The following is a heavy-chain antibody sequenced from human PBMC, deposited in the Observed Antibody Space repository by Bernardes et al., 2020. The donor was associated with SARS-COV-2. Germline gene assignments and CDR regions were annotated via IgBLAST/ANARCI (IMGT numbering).Heavy chain of an antibody. CDR3: AKESRITIFGVVIIEQHFDD. CDR2: ISGSGGTA. CDR1: GLTLSSYA. V-gene: IGHV3-23*01. D-gene: IGHD3-3*01. Sequence: GGSLRLSCAASGLTLSSYAMTWVRQAPGKGLEWVSSISGSGGTADYLDSVKGRFTISRDNSKNTLYLHMTSLRSEDTAVYYCAKESRITIFGVVIIEQHFDDWGQGTLVTVSS. J-gene: IGHJ4*02.